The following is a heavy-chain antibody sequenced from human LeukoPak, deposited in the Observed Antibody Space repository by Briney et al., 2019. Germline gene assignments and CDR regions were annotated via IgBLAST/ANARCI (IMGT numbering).Heavy chain of an antibody. Sequence: PSETLSLTCTVSGGSLSSYYWSWIRQPPGKGLEWIGYIYSRGLTRGSTNYNPSLKSRVTISVDTSKNQFSLKLSSVTAADTAVYYCARDQEYSGSYYRYFDYWGPGTLVTVSS. V-gene: IGHV4-59*01. CDR1: GGSLSSYY. CDR3: ARDQEYSGSYYRYFDY. J-gene: IGHJ4*02. CDR2: IYSRGLTRGST. D-gene: IGHD1-26*01.